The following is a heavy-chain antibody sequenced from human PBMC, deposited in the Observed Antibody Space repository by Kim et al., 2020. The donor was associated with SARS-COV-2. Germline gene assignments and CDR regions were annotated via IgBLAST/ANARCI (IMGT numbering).Heavy chain of an antibody. J-gene: IGHJ6*02. V-gene: IGHV1-18*01. CDR3: ARVASGITVIVVVMPYYYYGIDV. Sequence: ASVKVSCKASGYTFTSYGIRWVRQAPGQGLEWMGWISAYNGNTNYAQKLQGRVTMTTDTSTSTAYMELRSLRSDDTAVYYCARVASGITVIVVVMPYYYYGIDVWGQGTAVPVSS. CDR2: ISAYNGNT. CDR1: GYTFTSYG. D-gene: IGHD3-22*01.